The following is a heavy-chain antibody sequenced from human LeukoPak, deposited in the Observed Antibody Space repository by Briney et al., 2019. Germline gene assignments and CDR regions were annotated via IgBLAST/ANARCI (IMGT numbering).Heavy chain of an antibody. Sequence: PSETLSLTCAVYGGSFSGYYWSWTRQPPGKGLEWIGEINHSGSTNYNPSLKSRVTISVDTSKNQFSLKLSSVTAADTAVYYCARDLRVAIDYWGQGTLVTVSS. CDR2: INHSGST. CDR3: ARDLRVAIDY. V-gene: IGHV4-34*01. CDR1: GGSFSGYY. J-gene: IGHJ4*02. D-gene: IGHD2-15*01.